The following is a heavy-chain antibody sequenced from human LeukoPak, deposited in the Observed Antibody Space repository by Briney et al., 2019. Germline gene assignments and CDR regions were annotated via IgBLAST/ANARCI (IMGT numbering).Heavy chain of an antibody. CDR3: ARLALAASHYYYYYMDV. CDR1: GFTFDDYG. V-gene: IGHV3-20*04. CDR2: INWNGGST. J-gene: IGHJ6*03. Sequence: PGGSLRLSCAASGFTFDDYGMSWVRQAPGKGLEWVSGINWNGGSTGYADSVKGRFTISRDNAKNSLYLQMNSLRAEDTALYYCARLALAASHYYYYYMDVWGKGTTVTVSS. D-gene: IGHD2-15*01.